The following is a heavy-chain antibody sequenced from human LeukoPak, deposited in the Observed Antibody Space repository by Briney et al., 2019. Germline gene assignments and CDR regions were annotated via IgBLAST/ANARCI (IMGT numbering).Heavy chain of an antibody. V-gene: IGHV3-48*02. CDR3: ARDRDYAFDY. Sequence: SGGPLRLSCAASGFTFSSYAMSWVRQAPGKGLEWISYIDSDTYGNTIYYPHTVKGRFTISRDNAKNSLYLQMDSLRDEDTAVYNCARDRDYAFDYWGQGTLVTVSS. J-gene: IGHJ4*02. D-gene: IGHD4-17*01. CDR2: IDSDTYGNTI. CDR1: GFTFSSYA.